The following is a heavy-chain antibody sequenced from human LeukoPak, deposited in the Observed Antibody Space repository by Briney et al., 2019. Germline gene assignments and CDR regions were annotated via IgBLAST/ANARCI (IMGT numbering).Heavy chain of an antibody. Sequence: GGSLRLSCAASGFTFSNCWMSWVRQAPGKGLEWVANIKQDGSEEYYVDSVKGRFTISRVNAENSLFLQMNSLRVEDTTVYYCARGPLGYCSVTSCQFDYWGQGTLVTVSS. D-gene: IGHD2-2*01. CDR1: GFTFSNCW. CDR3: ARGPLGYCSVTSCQFDY. J-gene: IGHJ4*02. CDR2: IKQDGSEE. V-gene: IGHV3-7*01.